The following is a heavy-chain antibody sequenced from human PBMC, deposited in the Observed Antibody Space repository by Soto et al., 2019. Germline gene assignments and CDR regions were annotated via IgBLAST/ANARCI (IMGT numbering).Heavy chain of an antibody. CDR2: IYPGDSDT. J-gene: IGHJ6*02. CDR3: ARQIGGLQNPKDYYGMDV. D-gene: IGHD3-10*01. V-gene: IGHV5-51*01. CDR1: GYVYTSDW. Sequence: PGVSRTVSCNGCGYVYTSDWISRVRQMPGKGLEWMGIIYPGDSDTRYSPSFQGQVTISADKSISTAYLQWSSLKASDTAMYYCARQIGGLQNPKDYYGMDVWGQGTTVTVPS.